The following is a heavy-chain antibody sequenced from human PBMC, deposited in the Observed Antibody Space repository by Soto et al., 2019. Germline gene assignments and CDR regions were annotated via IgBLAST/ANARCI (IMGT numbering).Heavy chain of an antibody. CDR2: ISGSGGST. J-gene: IGHJ4*02. V-gene: IGHV3-23*01. Sequence: GGSLRLSCAASGFTFSSYAMSWVRQAPGKGLEWVSAISGSGGSTYYADSVKGRFTISRDNSKNTLYLQMNSLRAEDTAVYYCAKDNADCSSTSCYPAGYWGQGTLVTVSS. CDR1: GFTFSSYA. D-gene: IGHD2-2*01. CDR3: AKDNADCSSTSCYPAGY.